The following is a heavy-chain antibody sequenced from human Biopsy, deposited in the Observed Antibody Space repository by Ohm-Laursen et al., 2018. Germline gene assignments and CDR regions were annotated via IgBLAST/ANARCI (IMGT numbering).Heavy chain of an antibody. Sequence: GASVKVSCKVSGGPSSNYAFSWVRQTPGQGLEWVGRIVPILGHLNYAQRFQGRVSITADKSTTYVYMELSRLTSGDTAVYYCAADADGYYTEFDYWGPGTLVTASS. CDR3: AADADGYYTEFDY. CDR2: IVPILGHL. CDR1: GGPSSNYA. J-gene: IGHJ4*02. V-gene: IGHV1-69*04. D-gene: IGHD3-3*01.